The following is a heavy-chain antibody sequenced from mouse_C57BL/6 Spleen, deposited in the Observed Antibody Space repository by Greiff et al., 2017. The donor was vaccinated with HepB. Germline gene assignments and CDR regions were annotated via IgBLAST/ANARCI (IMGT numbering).Heavy chain of an antibody. D-gene: IGHD1-1*01. CDR2: IDPNSGGT. Sequence: QVQLQQPGAELVKPGASVKLSCKASGYTFTSYWMHWVKQRPGRGLEWIGRIDPNSGGTKYNEKFKSKATLTVVKPSSTAYMQLSSLTSEDSAVYYCARATTVVATGAMDYWGQGTSVTVSS. CDR1: GYTFTSYW. J-gene: IGHJ4*01. V-gene: IGHV1-72*01. CDR3: ARATTVVATGAMDY.